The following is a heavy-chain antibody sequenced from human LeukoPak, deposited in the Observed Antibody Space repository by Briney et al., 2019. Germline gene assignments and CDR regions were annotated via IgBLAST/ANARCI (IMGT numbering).Heavy chain of an antibody. D-gene: IGHD2-8*01. CDR2: ISADSSHV. V-gene: IGHV3-21*01. J-gene: IGHJ4*02. CDR3: ARDVWNY. CDR1: GFTFSNSA. Sequence: GGSLRLSCAASGFTFSNSAMNWVRQAPRKGLEWVSLISADSSHVYYADSVKGRFTISRDNAKNSLYLQMNSLRAEDTAVYYCARDVWNYWGQGTLLAVSS.